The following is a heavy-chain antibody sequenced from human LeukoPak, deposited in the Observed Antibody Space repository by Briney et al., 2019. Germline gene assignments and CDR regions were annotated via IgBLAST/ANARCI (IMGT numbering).Heavy chain of an antibody. J-gene: IGHJ6*03. CDR2: ISAYNGNT. CDR1: GYTFTSYG. CDR3: ARGRGGVGYCSSTSCYEFYYYYYYMDV. D-gene: IGHD2-2*01. Sequence: ASVKVSCKASGYTFTSYGISWVRQAPGQGLEWMGWISAYNGNTNYAQKLQGRVTMTTDTSTSTAYMELRSLRSDDTAVYYCARGRGGVGYCSSTSCYEFYYYYYYMDVWGKGTTVTVSS. V-gene: IGHV1-18*01.